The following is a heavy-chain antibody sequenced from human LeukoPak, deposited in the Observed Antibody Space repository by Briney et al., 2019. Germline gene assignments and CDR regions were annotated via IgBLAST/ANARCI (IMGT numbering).Heavy chain of an antibody. CDR3: ATVWTRNWNDHNWFDP. J-gene: IGHJ5*02. CDR1: GYTLTELS. V-gene: IGHV1-24*01. Sequence: ASVKVSCKVSGYTLTELSMHWVRQAPGKGLEWMGGFDPEDGETIYAQKFQGRVTMTEDTSTDTAYMELSSLRSEDTAVYYCATVWTRNWNDHNWFDPWGQGTLVTVSS. D-gene: IGHD1-20*01. CDR2: FDPEDGET.